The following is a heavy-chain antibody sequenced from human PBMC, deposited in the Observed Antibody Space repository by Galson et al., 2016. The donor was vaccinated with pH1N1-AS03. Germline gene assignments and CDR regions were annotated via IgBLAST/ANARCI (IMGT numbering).Heavy chain of an antibody. D-gene: IGHD5-18*01. CDR2: ISSNGGST. V-gene: IGHV3-64*01. CDR1: GFTFSTYA. J-gene: IGHJ4*02. CDR3: AREGHTAVAAASFDY. Sequence: SLRLSCAASGFTFSTYAMHWVRQAPGKGLEYLSTISSNGGSTYYANSVKGRFTISRDNSKNTLYLQMGSLKFEDTAVYYCAREGHTAVAAASFDYWGQGTLVTVSS.